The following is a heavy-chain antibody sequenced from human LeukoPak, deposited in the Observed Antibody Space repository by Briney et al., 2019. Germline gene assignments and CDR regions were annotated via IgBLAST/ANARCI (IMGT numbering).Heavy chain of an antibody. Sequence: GGSLRLSCAASGFTFSSYSMNWVRQAPGMGLEWISYISSSSTFIYYAASVKGRFTISRDNANNSLYLQINSLRDEYTAVYCCVRDTRYSFDYWGQGTLVAVSS. CDR2: ISSSSTFI. D-gene: IGHD3-9*01. CDR1: GFTFSSYS. J-gene: IGHJ4*02. V-gene: IGHV3-48*02. CDR3: VRDTRYSFDY.